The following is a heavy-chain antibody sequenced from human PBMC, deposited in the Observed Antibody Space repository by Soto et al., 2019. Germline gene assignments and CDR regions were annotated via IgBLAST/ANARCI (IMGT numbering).Heavy chain of an antibody. CDR3: ARETLGRFDF. Sequence: QVPLQESGPGLVKPSETLSLTCTVSSGSISSFYWSWIRQPPGKGLEWIGYIYYTGSGNYSPSLKSRVTMSMDTSKKQFFLKLSSVTAADTAVYYCARETLGRFDFWGQGALVTVSS. CDR1: SGSISSFY. J-gene: IGHJ4*02. CDR2: IYYTGSG. D-gene: IGHD7-27*01. V-gene: IGHV4-59*01.